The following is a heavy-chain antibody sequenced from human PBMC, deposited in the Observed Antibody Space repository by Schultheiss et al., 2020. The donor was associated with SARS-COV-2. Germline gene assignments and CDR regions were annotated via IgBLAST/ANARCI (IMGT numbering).Heavy chain of an antibody. D-gene: IGHD5-24*01. CDR1: GFTFSSYA. V-gene: IGHV3-48*01. CDR3: ATQRWGDRCWFDP. J-gene: IGHJ5*02. CDR2: ISSSSSTI. Sequence: GGSLRLSCTASGFTFSSYAMSWVRQAPGKGLEWVSYISSSSSTIYYADSVKGRFTISRDNAKNSLYLQMNSLRAEDTAVYYCATQRWGDRCWFDPWGQGTLVTVSS.